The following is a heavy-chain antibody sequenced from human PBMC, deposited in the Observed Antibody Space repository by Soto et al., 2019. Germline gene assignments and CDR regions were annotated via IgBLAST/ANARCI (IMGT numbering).Heavy chain of an antibody. V-gene: IGHV4-34*01. CDR2: MSHSGGT. J-gene: IGHJ3*02. CDR1: GGFVTSGSHY. D-gene: IGHD1-1*01. CDR3: ARVERGTATTVVDAFDI. Sequence: QVQLQQWGAGLLKPSETLSLTCAVYGGFVTSGSHYWSWIRQPPGKGLEWIGEMSHSGGTHFNPSLKSRVTISVDTSKHQFTLKMSSVTAADTALYYCARVERGTATTVVDAFDIWGPGTMVTVSS.